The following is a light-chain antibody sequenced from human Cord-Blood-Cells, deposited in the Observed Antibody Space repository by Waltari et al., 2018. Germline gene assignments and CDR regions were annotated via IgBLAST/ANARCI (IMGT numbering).Light chain of an antibody. V-gene: IGKV3-15*01. CDR2: GAS. Sequence: EIVLTHSPAIRSVSPWERATLSCRANQSVSSNLAWYQQKPGHALRLLIYGASTPGTGTPARFRGSGSGTEFTLNISRLQAEDFSVYYCQQYNTWPYSFGQGPKLAIK. J-gene: IGKJ2*03. CDR3: QQYNTWPYS. CDR1: QSVSSN.